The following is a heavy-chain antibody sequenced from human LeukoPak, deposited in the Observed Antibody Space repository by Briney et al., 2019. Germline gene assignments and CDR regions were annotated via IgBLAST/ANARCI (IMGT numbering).Heavy chain of an antibody. Sequence: GGSLRLSCAASGFTVSSNYMSWVRQAPGKGLEGVSVIYSGGSTYYADSVKGRFTISRDNSKNTLYLQINSLRAEDTAVYYCARDDNPAYCSGGSCYTTWGQGTLVTVSS. CDR1: GFTVSSNY. CDR3: ARDDNPAYCSGGSCYTT. J-gene: IGHJ4*02. V-gene: IGHV3-66*02. D-gene: IGHD2-15*01. CDR2: IYSGGST.